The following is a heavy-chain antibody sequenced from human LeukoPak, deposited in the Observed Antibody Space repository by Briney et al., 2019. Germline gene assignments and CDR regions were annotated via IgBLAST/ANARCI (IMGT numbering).Heavy chain of an antibody. J-gene: IGHJ3*02. V-gene: IGHV1-2*02. CDR2: INPNSGGT. CDR1: GYTFTGYY. D-gene: IGHD6-6*01. CDR3: AREFSSIAARDAFDI. Sequence: ASVKVSCKASGYTFTGYYMHWVRQAPGQGLEWMGWINPNSGGTNYAQKSQGRVTMTRDTSISTAYMELSRLRSDDTAVYYCAREFSSIAARDAFDIWGQGTMVTVSS.